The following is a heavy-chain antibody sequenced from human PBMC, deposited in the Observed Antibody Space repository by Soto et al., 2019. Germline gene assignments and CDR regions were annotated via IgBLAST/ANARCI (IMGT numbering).Heavy chain of an antibody. Sequence: AAVKFSFKESGYTFTSYYMHWVRQAPGQGLEWMGIINPSGGSTSYAQKFQGRVTMTRDTSTRTVYMELSSLRSEDTAVYYCAAFKVRVVIELESWAHGILV. J-gene: IGHJ1*01. CDR3: AAFKVRVVIELES. V-gene: IGHV1-46*01. CDR2: INPSGGST. D-gene: IGHD3-10*01. CDR1: GYTFTSYY.